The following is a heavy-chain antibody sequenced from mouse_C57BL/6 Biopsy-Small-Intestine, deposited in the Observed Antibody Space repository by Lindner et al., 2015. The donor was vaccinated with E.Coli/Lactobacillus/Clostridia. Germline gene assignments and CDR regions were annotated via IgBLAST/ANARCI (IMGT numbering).Heavy chain of an antibody. D-gene: IGHD1-1*01. V-gene: IGHV1-81*01. Sequence: VQLQESGAELARPGASEKLSCKASGYTSTSYGISWVKQRTGQGLEWIGEIYSRSGNTYYNEKFKGKATLTADKSSSTAYMELRSLTSEDSAVYFCARYGTTVGGFDYWGQGTTLTVSS. CDR2: IYSRSGNT. CDR1: GYTSTSYG. J-gene: IGHJ2*01. CDR3: ARYGTTVGGFDY.